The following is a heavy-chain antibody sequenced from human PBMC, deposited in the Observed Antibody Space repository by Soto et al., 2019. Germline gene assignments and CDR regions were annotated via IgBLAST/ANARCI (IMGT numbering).Heavy chain of an antibody. J-gene: IGHJ5*02. Sequence: QVQLVESGGGGVQPGGSLRLSCAASAFAFSTYAMHWVRQAPGKGLEWVAIISFDGINRFYANSVKGRFTISRDNSKNTLYLEMSSLRAEDTAVYFCAKDLAYCSGGSCSQHEGSDTWGQGTLVTVSS. CDR3: AKDLAYCSGGSCSQHEGSDT. D-gene: IGHD2-15*01. V-gene: IGHV3-30*18. CDR1: AFAFSTYA. CDR2: ISFDGINR.